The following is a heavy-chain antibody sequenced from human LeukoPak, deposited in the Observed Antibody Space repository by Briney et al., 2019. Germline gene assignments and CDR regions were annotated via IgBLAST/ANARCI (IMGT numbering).Heavy chain of an antibody. CDR3: AKDAGSIWGSPHY. Sequence: GGSLRLSCAASGFTFSDYYMSWIRQAPGKGLEWVSYISSSGSTIHYADSVKGRFTISRDNAKNSLYLQMNSLRAEDTAVYYCAKDAGSIWGSPHYWGQGTLVTVSS. J-gene: IGHJ4*02. V-gene: IGHV3-11*01. CDR2: ISSSGSTI. CDR1: GFTFSDYY. D-gene: IGHD3-16*01.